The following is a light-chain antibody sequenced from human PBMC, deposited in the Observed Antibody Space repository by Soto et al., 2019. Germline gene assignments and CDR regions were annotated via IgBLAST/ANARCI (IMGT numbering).Light chain of an antibody. CDR3: LIYHGGAQV. Sequence: QAVATKEPSLTVSPGGTVPLTCASSTGSVTSGYYPNWFQQKPGQAPRALIYSTSNKNTWTPARFSGSLLGGKAALTLSGVQPEDEAEYYCLIYHGGAQVFGGGTKVTVL. J-gene: IGLJ2*01. V-gene: IGLV7-43*01. CDR1: TGSVTSGYY. CDR2: STS.